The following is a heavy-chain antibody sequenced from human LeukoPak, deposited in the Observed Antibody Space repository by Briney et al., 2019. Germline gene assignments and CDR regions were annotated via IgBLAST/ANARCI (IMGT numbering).Heavy chain of an antibody. CDR2: ISAYNGNT. Sequence: ASVMVSCKASGYTFTSYGISWVRQAPGQGLEWMGWISAYNGNTNYAQKLQGRVTMTTDTSTSTAYMELRSLRSDDTAVYYCARDTPQLELAYYYYGMDVWGQGTTVTVSS. J-gene: IGHJ6*02. D-gene: IGHD1-7*01. V-gene: IGHV1-18*01. CDR1: GYTFTSYG. CDR3: ARDTPQLELAYYYYGMDV.